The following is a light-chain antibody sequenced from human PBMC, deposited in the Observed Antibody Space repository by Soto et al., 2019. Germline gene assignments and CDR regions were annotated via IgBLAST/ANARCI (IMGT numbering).Light chain of an antibody. CDR1: QSIKSGY. J-gene: IGKJ1*01. V-gene: IGKV3-20*01. CDR2: GAS. CDR3: QQYSSSPRT. Sequence: EIVITQAPATPSLSPGERVTLSCRASQSIKSGYLAWYQQKPGQAHRVLIYGASTRATGIPDRFSGSGSGTDFILTISRLEPADFAVYYCQQYSSSPRTVGQGTKVDI.